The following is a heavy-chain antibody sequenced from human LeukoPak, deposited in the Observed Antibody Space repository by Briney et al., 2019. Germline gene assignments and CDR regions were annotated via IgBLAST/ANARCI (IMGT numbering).Heavy chain of an antibody. D-gene: IGHD1-7*01. V-gene: IGHV1-8*01. J-gene: IGHJ4*02. CDR3: ATLEAYNWNYGPSFDY. CDR1: GYTFTSFD. CDR2: MNPNSGNT. Sequence: ASVKVSCKASGYTFTSFDINWVRQATGQGLEWMGWMNPNSGNTGYAQKFQGRVTITADTSTDTAYMELSSLRSEDTAVYYCATLEAYNWNYGPSFDYWGQGTLVTVSS.